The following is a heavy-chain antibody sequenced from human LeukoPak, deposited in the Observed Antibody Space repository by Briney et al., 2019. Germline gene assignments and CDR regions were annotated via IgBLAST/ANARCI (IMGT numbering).Heavy chain of an antibody. J-gene: IGHJ6*03. CDR1: GYDSISTYY. Sequence: SETLSLTCSVSGYDSISTYYWNWIRQPPGKGLEWIGQIFYKGNTNYNPSLKSRVTISVDTSKNQFSLKLSSVTAADTAVYYCARAIDDYYMDVWGKGTTVTVSS. CDR3: ARAIDDYYMDV. CDR2: IFYKGNT. V-gene: IGHV4-59*01.